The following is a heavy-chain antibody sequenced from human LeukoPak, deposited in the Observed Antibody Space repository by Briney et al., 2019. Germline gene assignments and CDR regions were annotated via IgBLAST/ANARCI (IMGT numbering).Heavy chain of an antibody. Sequence: GGSLRLSCAASGFTFSSYSMNWVRQAPGKGLEWFSSISSSSSYIYYADSVKGRFTISRDNAKNSLYLQMNSLRAEDTAVYYCARDQSGWYLDYWGQGTLVTVSS. CDR3: ARDQSGWYLDY. CDR1: GFTFSSYS. V-gene: IGHV3-21*01. D-gene: IGHD6-19*01. J-gene: IGHJ4*02. CDR2: ISSSSSYI.